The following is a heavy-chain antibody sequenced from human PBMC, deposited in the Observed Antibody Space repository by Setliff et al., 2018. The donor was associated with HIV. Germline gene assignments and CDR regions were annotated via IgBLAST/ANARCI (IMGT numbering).Heavy chain of an antibody. J-gene: IGHJ4*02. D-gene: IGHD1-26*01. CDR3: ALEGNSGNGGQMEFDY. Sequence: ASVKVSCKASGDTFRSRAFNWVRQAPGQGPEWMGGFIPMFGTANYAQKFQGRVTITADESTSTVYMELSSLRSDDTALYYCALEGNSGNGGQMEFDYWGQGALVTVSS. V-gene: IGHV1-69*13. CDR2: FIPMFGTA. CDR1: GDTFRSRA.